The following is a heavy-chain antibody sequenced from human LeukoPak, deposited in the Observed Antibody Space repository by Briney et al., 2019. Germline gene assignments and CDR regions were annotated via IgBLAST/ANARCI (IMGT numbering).Heavy chain of an antibody. Sequence: SETLSLTCTVSGGSVSTYYWSWIRQPAGKGLEWIGRIYISGRTNYNPSLESRVTVSLDTSKNQFSLKLSSVTAADTAVYYCARGRDGYNYNYWGQGTLVTVSS. J-gene: IGHJ4*02. CDR1: GGSVSTYY. V-gene: IGHV4-4*07. CDR2: IYISGRT. CDR3: ARGRDGYNYNY. D-gene: IGHD5-24*01.